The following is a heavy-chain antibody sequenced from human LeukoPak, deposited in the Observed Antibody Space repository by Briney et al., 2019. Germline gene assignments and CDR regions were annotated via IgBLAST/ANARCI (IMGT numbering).Heavy chain of an antibody. CDR3: AKSEVATPLWDY. CDR2: ISGSGGST. D-gene: IGHD5-24*01. V-gene: IGHV3-23*01. CDR1: GFTFSSYA. Sequence: GGSLRLTCAASGFTFSSYAMSWVRQAPGKGLEWVSAISGSGGSTYYADSVKGRFTISRDNSKNTLYLQMNSLRAEDTAVYYCAKSEVATPLWDYWGQGTLVTVSS. J-gene: IGHJ4*02.